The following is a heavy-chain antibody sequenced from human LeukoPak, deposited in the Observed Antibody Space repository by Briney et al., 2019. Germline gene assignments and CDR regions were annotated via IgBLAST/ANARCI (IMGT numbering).Heavy chain of an antibody. J-gene: IGHJ3*02. D-gene: IGHD6-13*01. CDR2: ISSGSTST. Sequence: GDSLRLSCAASGFTLTTFAMGWVRQPPGKGLGWVSAISSGSTSTYYRDSVKGRFTISRDNSKNTLYLQMNSLRAEDTAIYYCAKDWEAAFDSFDMWGQGTTVTVSS. CDR1: GFTLTTFA. V-gene: IGHV3-23*01. CDR3: AKDWEAAFDSFDM.